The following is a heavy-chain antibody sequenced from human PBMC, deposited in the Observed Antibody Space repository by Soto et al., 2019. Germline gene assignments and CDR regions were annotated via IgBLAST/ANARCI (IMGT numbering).Heavy chain of an antibody. CDR2: ISSNGDA. Sequence: PSETLSLTCTVSGGSISVNYWSWIRQPPGKGLEWIAYISSNGDANYNPSLRSRVTIGIDTSNNQFSLRLNSVTAADTAVYYCARRGGWHDFWGQGILVTVSS. J-gene: IGHJ4*02. D-gene: IGHD1-26*01. V-gene: IGHV4-59*01. CDR3: ARRGGWHDF. CDR1: GGSISVNY.